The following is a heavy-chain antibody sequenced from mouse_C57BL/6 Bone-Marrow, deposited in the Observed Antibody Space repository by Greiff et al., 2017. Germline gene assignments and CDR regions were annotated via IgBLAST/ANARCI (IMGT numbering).Heavy chain of an antibody. Sequence: VQLQQSGAELVRPGASVKLSCTASGFNIKDDYMHWVKQRPEQGLEWIGWIDPENGDTEYGPQFQGKATLTADTSSNTAYLRLSSLTSEDTAVYYCTTEVYWGQGTTLTVSS. CDR1: GFNIKDDY. CDR2: IDPENGDT. CDR3: TTEVY. J-gene: IGHJ2*01. D-gene: IGHD1-3*01. V-gene: IGHV14-4*01.